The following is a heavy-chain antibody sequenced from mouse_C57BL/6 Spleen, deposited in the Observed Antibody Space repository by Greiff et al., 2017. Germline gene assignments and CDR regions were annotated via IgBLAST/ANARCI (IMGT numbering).Heavy chain of an antibody. V-gene: IGHV1-52*01. CDR1: GYTFTSYW. J-gene: IGHJ4*01. D-gene: IGHD1-1*01. CDR2: IDPSDSET. CDR3: ARGYYYGSSPYYYAMDY. Sequence: QVQLQQPGAELVRPGSSVKLSCKASGYTFTSYWMHWVKQRPIQGLEWIGNIDPSDSETHYNQKFKDKATLTVDKSSSTAYMQLSSLTSADSAVYYFARGYYYGSSPYYYAMDYWGQGTSVTVSS.